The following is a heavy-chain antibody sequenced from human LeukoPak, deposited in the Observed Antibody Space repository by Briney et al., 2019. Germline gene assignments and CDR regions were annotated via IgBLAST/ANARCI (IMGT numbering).Heavy chain of an antibody. Sequence: GGSLRLSCAASGFTFSSYAMHWVRQAPGKGLEWVAVISYDGSNKYYADSVKGRFTISRDNSKNTLYLQINSLRAEDTAVYYCAKDRVRYSSNWHYFDYWGQGTLVTVSS. CDR1: GFTFSSYA. CDR2: ISYDGSNK. D-gene: IGHD6-13*01. CDR3: AKDRVRYSSNWHYFDY. V-gene: IGHV3-30-3*01. J-gene: IGHJ4*02.